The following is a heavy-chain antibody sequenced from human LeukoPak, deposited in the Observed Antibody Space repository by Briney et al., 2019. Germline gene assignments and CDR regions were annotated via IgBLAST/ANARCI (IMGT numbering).Heavy chain of an antibody. CDR1: GFTFASFG. V-gene: IGHV1-18*01. J-gene: IGHJ6*02. CDR3: ARGGSSGIYGMDV. D-gene: IGHD3-22*01. Sequence: ASVKVSCKASGFTFASFGFTWVRQAPGQGLEWMGWVSAYNGNTNYAQKFQGRVTMTTDTSTSTVHMELRSLRSDDTAVYYCARGGSSGIYGMDVWGQGTTVTVPS. CDR2: VSAYNGNT.